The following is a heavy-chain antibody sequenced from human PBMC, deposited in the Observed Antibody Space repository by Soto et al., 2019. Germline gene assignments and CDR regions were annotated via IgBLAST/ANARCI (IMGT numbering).Heavy chain of an antibody. CDR3: ARGSSIAGLYYGMDV. Sequence: QVQLQESGPGLVKPSQTLSLTCTVSGGSISSGGYYWTWIRQHPGKGLGWIGYNYYSGITYYNPSRKSRVTISLDTSKNPFSLKLSSVTAADTAVYYCARGSSIAGLYYGMDVWGQGTTVTVSS. V-gene: IGHV4-31*03. CDR2: NYYSGIT. D-gene: IGHD6-6*01. CDR1: GGSISSGGYY. J-gene: IGHJ6*02.